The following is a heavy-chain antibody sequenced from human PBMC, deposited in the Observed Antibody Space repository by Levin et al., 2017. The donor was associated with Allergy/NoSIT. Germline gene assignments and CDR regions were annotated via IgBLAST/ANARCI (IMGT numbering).Heavy chain of an antibody. CDR1: GFTFSSYG. CDR2: IWYDGSNK. D-gene: IGHD2-2*01. J-gene: IGHJ3*02. V-gene: IGHV3-33*01. CDR3: ARGYCSSSTCYGAAVDI. Sequence: PGGSLRLSCAASGFTFSSYGMHWVRQAPGKGLEWVAVIWYDGSNKDYADSVKGRFIISRDNSKNTLYVQMNSLRAEDTAIYYCARGYCSSSTCYGAAVDIWGQGTMVTVSS.